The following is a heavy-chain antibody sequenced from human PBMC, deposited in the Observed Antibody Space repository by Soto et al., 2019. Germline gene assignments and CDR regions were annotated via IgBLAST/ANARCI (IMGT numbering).Heavy chain of an antibody. Sequence: VQVLESGGGLVQPGGSLRLSCAASGFSFSTYDMSWVRQSPGKGLDWVSVIIGSDGSTYYAHSVKGRFTISRDNSKKTVYVQMSGLRVDDTAVYYCTKESHLDYWGPGTLVIVSS. CDR2: IIGSDGST. CDR1: GFSFSTYD. J-gene: IGHJ4*02. V-gene: IGHV3-23*01. CDR3: TKESHLDY.